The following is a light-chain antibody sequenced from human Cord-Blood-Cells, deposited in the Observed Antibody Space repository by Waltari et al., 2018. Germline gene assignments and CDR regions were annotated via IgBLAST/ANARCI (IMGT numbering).Light chain of an antibody. Sequence: EIVLTQSPATLSLSPGERATLSCRASQSVSSYLAWYQQKPGQAPRLLIYDASNRANGIPARFSGSGSVTDFTLTISSLELEDFAVYYCQQRSNWLTFGGGTKVEIK. CDR3: QQRSNWLT. CDR2: DAS. CDR1: QSVSSY. J-gene: IGKJ4*01. V-gene: IGKV3-11*01.